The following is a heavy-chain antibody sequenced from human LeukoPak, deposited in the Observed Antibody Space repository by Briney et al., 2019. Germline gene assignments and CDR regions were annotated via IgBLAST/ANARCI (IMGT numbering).Heavy chain of an antibody. CDR3: AREAGATLDY. J-gene: IGHJ4*02. CDR2: IYYSGST. CDR1: GGSISNHY. V-gene: IGHV4-59*11. Sequence: SETLSLNCTVSGGSISNHYWSWIRQPPGKGLEWIGYIYYSGSTNYNPSLKSRVTISVDTSKNQFSLKLSSVTAADTAVYYCAREAGATLDYWGQGTLVTVSS. D-gene: IGHD1-26*01.